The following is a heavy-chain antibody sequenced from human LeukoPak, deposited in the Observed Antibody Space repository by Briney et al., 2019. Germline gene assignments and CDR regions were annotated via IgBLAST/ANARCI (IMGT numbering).Heavy chain of an antibody. Sequence: GGSLRLSCAASGFIFRNHWMSWVRQVPGRGLEWVAHIKQGGNEKHYVDSVEGRFTLSRDDSKNSLYLQMNSLRVDDSAVYYCARGPNYGDRVDYFDYWGQGTLVTVSS. J-gene: IGHJ4*02. CDR1: GFIFRNHW. CDR3: ARGPNYGDRVDYFDY. V-gene: IGHV3-7*01. D-gene: IGHD4-17*01. CDR2: IKQGGNEK.